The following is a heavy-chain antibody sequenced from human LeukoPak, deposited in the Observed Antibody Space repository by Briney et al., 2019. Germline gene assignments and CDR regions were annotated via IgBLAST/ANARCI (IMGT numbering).Heavy chain of an antibody. CDR3: ARGVVIAPQTFDY. Sequence: PSETLSLTCTVSGESISGFYWTWIRQPPGKGLEWIGYIYYSGSTNYNPFLKSRVTISVDTSKNQFSLKLSSVTAADTAVYYCARGVVIAPQTFDYWGQGTLVTVSS. J-gene: IGHJ4*02. D-gene: IGHD2-21*01. CDR2: IYYSGST. V-gene: IGHV4-59*01. CDR1: GESISGFY.